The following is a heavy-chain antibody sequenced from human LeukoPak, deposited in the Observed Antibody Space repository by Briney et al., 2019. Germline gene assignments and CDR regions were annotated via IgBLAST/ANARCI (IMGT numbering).Heavy chain of an antibody. D-gene: IGHD3-10*01. CDR2: ISYDGSNK. CDR1: GFTFSSYA. V-gene: IGHV3-30-3*01. CDR3: ARGPAHLVWFGELYFDF. Sequence: GGSLRLSCAASGFTFSSYAMHWVRQAPGKGLEWVAVISYDGSNKYYADSVKGRFTISRDNSKNTLYLQMNSLRAEDTAVYYCARGPAHLVWFGELYFDFWGQGTLVTVSS. J-gene: IGHJ4*02.